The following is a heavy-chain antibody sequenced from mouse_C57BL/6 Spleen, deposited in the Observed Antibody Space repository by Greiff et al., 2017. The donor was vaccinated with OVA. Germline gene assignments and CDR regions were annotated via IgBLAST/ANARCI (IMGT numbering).Heavy chain of an antibody. Sequence: EVQLQQSGAELVRPGSSVKLSCKTSGFTFTSYGLHWVKQRPGQGLEWIGYIYIGNGYTEYTEKFKGKATLTSDTSSSTAYLQLSSLTSEDSAIYVCARACYDYDAFAYWGQGTLVTVSA. D-gene: IGHD2-4*01. CDR2: IYIGNGYT. CDR1: GFTFTSYG. V-gene: IGHV1-58*01. J-gene: IGHJ3*01. CDR3: ARACYDYDAFAY.